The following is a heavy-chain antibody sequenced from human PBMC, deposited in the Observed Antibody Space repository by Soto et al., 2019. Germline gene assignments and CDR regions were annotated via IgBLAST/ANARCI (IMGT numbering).Heavy chain of an antibody. V-gene: IGHV3-33*01. CDR2: ILNDGSNS. CDR3: ARDDEYSGNGMDV. Sequence: QVQLVESGGGVVQPGRSLRLSCAASEFTFSKYGMHWVRQAPAKGLEWVAVILNDGSNSYHADSVKDRFTISRDNSKNTLYLQMNSLRAEDTAVYYCARDDEYSGNGMDVWGQGTTVTVS. CDR1: EFTFSKYG. J-gene: IGHJ6*02. D-gene: IGHD3-10*01.